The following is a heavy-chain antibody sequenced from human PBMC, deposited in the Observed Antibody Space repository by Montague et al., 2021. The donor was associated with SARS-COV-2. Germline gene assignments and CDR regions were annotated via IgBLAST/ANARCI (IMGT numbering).Heavy chain of an antibody. Sequence: SLRLSCAASGFXFSRYSMNWVRQAPGKGLEWVSVISSSADRTYYADSVXGLFTISRDNSKSTVYLQMNSLRAEDTAVYYCAKNEEAEWLRGHFDYWGQGTLDTVSS. D-gene: IGHD5-12*01. V-gene: IGHV3-23*01. CDR1: GFXFSRYS. CDR3: AKNEEAEWLRGHFDY. CDR2: ISSSADRT. J-gene: IGHJ4*02.